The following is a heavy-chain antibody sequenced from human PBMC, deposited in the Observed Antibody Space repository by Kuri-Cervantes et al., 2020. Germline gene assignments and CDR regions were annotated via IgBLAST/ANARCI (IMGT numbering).Heavy chain of an antibody. CDR3: ARDLPCGSTSCSDYMDV. CDR2: IYHIANT. V-gene: IGHV4-38-2*02. Sequence: SETLSLTCSVSAYSISGAYSWGWIRQPPGKGLEWIGSIYHIANTYYNPSLRSRVTISVDTSKNQFSLKLTSVTAADTAVYYCARDLPCGSTSCSDYMDVWGKGTTVTVSS. J-gene: IGHJ6*03. CDR1: AYSISGAYS. D-gene: IGHD2-2*01.